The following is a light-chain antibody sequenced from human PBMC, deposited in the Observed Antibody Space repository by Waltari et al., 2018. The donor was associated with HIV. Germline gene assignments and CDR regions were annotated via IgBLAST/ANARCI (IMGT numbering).Light chain of an antibody. Sequence: QSVLTQPPSVSEAPRQRVTISCSGSSSNIGHNAVHWYQQLPGKAPKLLIYYDDLLPSGVSDRFSGSKSGTSASLAISGLQSEDEADYYCAAWDDSLNGPVFGGGTKLTVL. CDR1: SSNIGHNA. V-gene: IGLV1-36*01. CDR2: YDD. J-gene: IGLJ3*02. CDR3: AAWDDSLNGPV.